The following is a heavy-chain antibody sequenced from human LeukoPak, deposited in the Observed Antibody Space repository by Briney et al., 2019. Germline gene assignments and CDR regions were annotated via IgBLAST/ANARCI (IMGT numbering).Heavy chain of an antibody. Sequence: GGSLRHSWVASGLTFCSYAMGRVPQTPGKGWEWVSPIGGCGGSTYYADSVKGRFTISRDNSKNTLYLQMNSLRAEDTAVYCCAKVSAVADYWGQGTLVTVSS. D-gene: IGHD6-19*01. CDR1: GLTFCSYA. J-gene: IGHJ4*02. CDR3: AKVSAVADY. V-gene: IGHV3-23*01. CDR2: IGGCGGST.